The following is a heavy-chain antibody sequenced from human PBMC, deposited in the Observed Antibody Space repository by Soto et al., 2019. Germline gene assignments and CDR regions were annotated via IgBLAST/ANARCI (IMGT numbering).Heavy chain of an antibody. V-gene: IGHV5-51*01. CDR1: GYRFSNYW. CDR3: ARRLVLVRYYHSHGMEV. J-gene: IGHJ6*02. D-gene: IGHD6-19*01. CDR2: IYPGDSDT. Sequence: GESLKISCKSSGYRFSNYWIGWVRQMSGKGLEWMGIIYPGDSDTRYSPSFQGQVTISADRSINTAYLQWSSLKASDTAMYYCARRLVLVRYYHSHGMEVWGPGTTVTVFS.